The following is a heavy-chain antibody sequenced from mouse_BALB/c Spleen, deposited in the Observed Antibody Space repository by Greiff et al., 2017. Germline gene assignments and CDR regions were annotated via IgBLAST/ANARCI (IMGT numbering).Heavy chain of an antibody. CDR1: GFTFSSFG. J-gene: IGHJ3*01. V-gene: IGHV5-17*02. Sequence: EVMLVESGGGLVQPGGSRKLSCAASGFTFSSFGMHWVRQAPEKGLEWVAYISSGSSTIYYADTVKGRFTISRDNPKNTLFLQMTSLRSEDTAMYYCARSGWDAWFAYWGQGTLVTVSA. D-gene: IGHD4-1*01. CDR3: ARSGWDAWFAY. CDR2: ISSGSSTI.